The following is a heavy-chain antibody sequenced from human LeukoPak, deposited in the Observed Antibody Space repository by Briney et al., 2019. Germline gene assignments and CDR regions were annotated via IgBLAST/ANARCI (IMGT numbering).Heavy chain of an antibody. V-gene: IGHV4-34*09. CDR1: GGSFSGYY. J-gene: IGHJ3*02. D-gene: IGHD3-3*01. CDR2: IYYSGST. Sequence: SETLSLTCAVYGGSFSGYYWSWIRQPPGKGLEWIGYIYYSGSTYYNPSLKSRVTISVDTSKNQFSLKLSSVTAADTAVYYCARGTYYDFWSGYYTGIVGAFDIWGQGTMVTVSS. CDR3: ARGTYYDFWSGYYTGIVGAFDI.